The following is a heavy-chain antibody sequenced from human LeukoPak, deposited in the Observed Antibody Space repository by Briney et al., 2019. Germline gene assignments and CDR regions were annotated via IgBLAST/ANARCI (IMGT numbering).Heavy chain of an antibody. CDR2: IYTSGST. CDR3: ARWTYYDSSGSEFDP. D-gene: IGHD3-22*01. Sequence: SETLSLTCTVSGGSISSSSYYWSWIRQPPGTGLEWIGYIYTSGSTNYNPSLKSRVTISVDTSKNQFSLKLSSVTAADTAVYYCARWTYYDSSGSEFDPWGQGTLVTVSS. V-gene: IGHV4-61*05. CDR1: GGSISSSSYY. J-gene: IGHJ5*02.